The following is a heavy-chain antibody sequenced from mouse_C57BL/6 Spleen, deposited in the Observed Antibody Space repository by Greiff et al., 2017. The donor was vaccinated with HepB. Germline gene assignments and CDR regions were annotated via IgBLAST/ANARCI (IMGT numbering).Heavy chain of an antibody. D-gene: IGHD1-1*01. CDR3: ARPFITTVVARAMDY. CDR1: GFTFSDYG. CDR2: ISSGSSTI. V-gene: IGHV5-17*01. Sequence: EVKLMESGGGLVKPGGSLKLSCAASGFTFSDYGMHWVRQAPEKGLEWVAYISSGSSTIYYADTVKGRFTISRDNAKNTLFLQMTSLRSEDTAMYYCARPFITTVVARAMDYWGQGTSVTVSS. J-gene: IGHJ4*01.